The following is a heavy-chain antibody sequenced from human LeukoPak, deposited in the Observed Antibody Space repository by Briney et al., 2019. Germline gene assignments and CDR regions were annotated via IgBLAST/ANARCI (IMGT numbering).Heavy chain of an antibody. D-gene: IGHD3-22*01. J-gene: IGHJ4*02. CDR1: GFTFSSYA. CDR3: ANYKGGRKFSYYYDSSGYGFSDY. Sequence: GGSLRLSCAASGFTFSSYAMSWVRQAPGKGLEWVSAISGSGGSTYYADSVKGRFTISRDNSKNTLYLQMNSLRAEDTAVYYCANYKGGRKFSYYYDSSGYGFSDYWGQGTLVTVSS. V-gene: IGHV3-23*01. CDR2: ISGSGGST.